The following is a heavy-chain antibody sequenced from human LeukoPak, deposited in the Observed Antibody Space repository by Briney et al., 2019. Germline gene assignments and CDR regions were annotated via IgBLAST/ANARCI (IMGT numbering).Heavy chain of an antibody. CDR3: ARRSNWGPSNWFDP. V-gene: IGHV1-24*01. J-gene: IGHJ5*02. CDR2: FDPEDGEV. Sequence: ASVKVSCKVSGDTLTELSMHWVRQAPGKRPEWMGGFDPEDGEVIFAQKFQGRVTMTEDTSTDTAYMELTRLTSEDTAVYYCARRSNWGPSNWFDPWGQGTLVTVSS. CDR1: GDTLTELS. D-gene: IGHD7-27*01.